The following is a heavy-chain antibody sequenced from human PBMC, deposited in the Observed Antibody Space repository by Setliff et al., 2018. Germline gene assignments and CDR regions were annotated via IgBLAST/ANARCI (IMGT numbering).Heavy chain of an antibody. D-gene: IGHD1-1*01. J-gene: IGHJ4*02. CDR2: IDPRDDFT. CDR1: GYSFSDFY. V-gene: IGHV1-69-2*01. CDR3: AIDYGPTGTPYH. Sequence: ASVKVSCKASGYSFSDFYMYWVRQVPGEGLEALGRIDPRDDFTVYAERFKDRLTITADTSTDTSYMEMSSLRFEDTAVYYCAIDYGPTGTPYHWGQGTPVTVSS.